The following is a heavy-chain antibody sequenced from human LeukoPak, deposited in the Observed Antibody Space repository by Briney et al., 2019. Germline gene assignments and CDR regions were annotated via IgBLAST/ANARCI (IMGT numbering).Heavy chain of an antibody. CDR2: ISSSRSYI. V-gene: IGHV3-21*01. CDR1: GFTFSSYS. J-gene: IGHJ3*02. Sequence: GGSLRLSCAASGFTFSSYSMNWVRQAPGKGLEWVSFISSSRSYIYYADSVKGRFTISRDNARNSLYLQMNSLRAEDTALYYCAGQRCGGDCYSGAFDIWGQGTMVTVSS. CDR3: AGQRCGGDCYSGAFDI. D-gene: IGHD2-21*02.